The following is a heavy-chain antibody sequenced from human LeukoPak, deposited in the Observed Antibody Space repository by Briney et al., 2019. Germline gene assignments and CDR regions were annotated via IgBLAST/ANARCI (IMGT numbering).Heavy chain of an antibody. CDR3: ARDRIIYGDYGDAFDI. CDR1: GFTFNTYT. J-gene: IGHJ3*02. Sequence: GESLRLSCAASGFTFNTYTMSWVRQAPGKGLEWVSSINSRGTKIYYADSVKGRFTVSRDNTKNSLYLQMNSLRAEDTAVYFCARDRIIYGDYGDAFDIWGQGTMVTVSS. V-gene: IGHV3-21*01. CDR2: INSRGTKI. D-gene: IGHD4-17*01.